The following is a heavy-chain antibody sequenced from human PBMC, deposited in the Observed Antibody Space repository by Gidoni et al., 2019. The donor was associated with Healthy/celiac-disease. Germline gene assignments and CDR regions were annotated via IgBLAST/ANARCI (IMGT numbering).Heavy chain of an antibody. J-gene: IGHJ6*02. CDR3: ARVGDGSGSYYNVYYGMDV. CDR1: GGTVSSYA. V-gene: IGHV1-69*01. D-gene: IGHD3-10*01. CDR2: IIPIFGTA. Sequence: QVQLVQSGAAVKKPGSSVKVSCKAGGTVSSYAISWVRQAPGQGLEWMGGIIPIFGTANYAQKFQGRVTITADESTSTAYMELSSLRSEDTAVYYCARVGDGSGSYYNVYYGMDVWGQGTTVTVSS.